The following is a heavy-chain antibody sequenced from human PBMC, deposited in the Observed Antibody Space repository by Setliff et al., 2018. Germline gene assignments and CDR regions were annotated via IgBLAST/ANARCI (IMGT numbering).Heavy chain of an antibody. J-gene: IGHJ3*02. V-gene: IGHV3-66*01. CDR2: IYSGGST. D-gene: IGHD5-12*01. Sequence: GGSLRLSCAASGFTVTDNYMSWVRQAPGKGLEWVSIIYSGGSTYYADSVKGRFTISRDNAKKSLYMEMNSLRAEDTAVYYCARDITRDGYNSGAFDIWGQGTMVTVSS. CDR3: ARDITRDGYNSGAFDI. CDR1: GFTVTDNY.